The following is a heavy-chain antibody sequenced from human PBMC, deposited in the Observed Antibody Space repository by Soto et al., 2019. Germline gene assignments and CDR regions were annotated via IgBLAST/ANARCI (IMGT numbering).Heavy chain of an antibody. V-gene: IGHV4-30-4*01. CDR1: GGSISSGDYY. CDR3: GRGGYYYDSSGAIDH. J-gene: IGHJ4*02. Sequence: QVQLQESGPGLVKPSQTLSLTCTVSGGSISSGDYYWSWIRQPPGKGLEWIGYIYHSGNTYYNPSLKSRVTIALDTSENQFSLKLSSLTAADSAVYYCGRGGYYYDSSGAIDHWGQGTLVTVSS. D-gene: IGHD3-22*01. CDR2: IYHSGNT.